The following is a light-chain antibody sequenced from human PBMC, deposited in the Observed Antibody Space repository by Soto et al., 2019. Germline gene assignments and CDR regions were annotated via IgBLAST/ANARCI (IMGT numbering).Light chain of an antibody. CDR2: DAS. V-gene: IGKV1-33*01. CDR1: QDISNY. CDR3: QQYESPPIT. J-gene: IGKJ5*01. Sequence: DIQMTQSPSSLSASVGDRVTITCQASQDISNYLYWYQQKGGKAPKLLIYDASNLETGVPSRFSGSGSGTEFTFTIRSLQPEDIATYYCQQYESPPITFGQGTRLEIK.